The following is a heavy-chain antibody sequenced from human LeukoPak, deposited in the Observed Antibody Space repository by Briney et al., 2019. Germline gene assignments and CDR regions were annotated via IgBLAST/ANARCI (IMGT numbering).Heavy chain of an antibody. Sequence: GGSLRLSCAASGFTFSSYNMNWVRQAPGKGLEWVSQITGSSSKYYADSVKGRFTISRDNAKNSVYLQMNSLRAEDTAVYYCARHSDYDILTGPNDYWGQGTLVTVSS. CDR2: ITGSSSK. CDR3: ARHSDYDILTGPNDY. J-gene: IGHJ4*02. CDR1: GFTFSSYN. D-gene: IGHD3-9*01. V-gene: IGHV3-48*04.